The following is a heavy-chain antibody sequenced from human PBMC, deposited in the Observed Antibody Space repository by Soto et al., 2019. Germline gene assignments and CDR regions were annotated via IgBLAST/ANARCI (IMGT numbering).Heavy chain of an antibody. CDR1: GGSFSGYY. V-gene: IGHV4-34*01. CDR3: ARPLTSGSYHEAFDI. CDR2: INHSGST. Sequence: SETLSLTCAVYGGSFSGYYWSWIRQPPGKGLEWIGEINHSGSTNYNPSLKSRVTISVDTSKNQFSLKLSSVTAADTAVYYCARPLTSGSYHEAFDIWGQGTMVTV. J-gene: IGHJ3*02. D-gene: IGHD1-26*01.